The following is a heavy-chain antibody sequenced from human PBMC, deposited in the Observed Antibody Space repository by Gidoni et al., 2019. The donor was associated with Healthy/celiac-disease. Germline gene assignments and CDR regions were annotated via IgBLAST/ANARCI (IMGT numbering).Heavy chain of an antibody. J-gene: IGHJ2*01. CDR3: ARKFPAYSVVLADFDL. V-gene: IGHV4-34*01. CDR2: INHSGST. CDR1: GGSFSGYY. Sequence: QVQLQQWGAGLLKPSETLSLTCAVYGGSFSGYYWSWIRQPPGKGLEWIGEINHSGSTNYNPALKSRVTISVETSKNQFSLKLSSVTPADTAVYDWARKFPAYSVVLADFDLWGRGTLVTVSS. D-gene: IGHD2-21*01.